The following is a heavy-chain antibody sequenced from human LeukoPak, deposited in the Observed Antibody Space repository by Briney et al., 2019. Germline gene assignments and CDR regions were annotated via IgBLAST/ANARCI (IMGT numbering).Heavy chain of an antibody. J-gene: IGHJ4*02. Sequence: GGSLRLSCAASGFTFSSNAMSWVRQAPGEGLEWVSAISGSDDNTYYADSVKGRFTISRDNSKNTLYLQMNSLRAEDTAVYYCAKHQYSSGWYLNYWGQGTLVTVSS. D-gene: IGHD6-19*01. CDR1: GFTFSSNA. V-gene: IGHV3-23*01. CDR3: AKHQYSSGWYLNY. CDR2: ISGSDDNT.